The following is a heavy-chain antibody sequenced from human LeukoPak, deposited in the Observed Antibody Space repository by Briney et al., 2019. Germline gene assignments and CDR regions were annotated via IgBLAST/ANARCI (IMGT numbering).Heavy chain of an antibody. D-gene: IGHD4-23*01. CDR1: GFIFSNFV. CDR2: ISYDGTSK. V-gene: IGHV3-30-3*01. Sequence: GGSLRLSCAASGFIFSNFVMHWVRQAPGKGLEWVAVISYDGTSKYSADSVKGRFTISRDNSKNTLFLQMNSLRAEDTAVYYCARAPNAGGNGAFDIWGQGTMVTVSS. J-gene: IGHJ3*02. CDR3: ARAPNAGGNGAFDI.